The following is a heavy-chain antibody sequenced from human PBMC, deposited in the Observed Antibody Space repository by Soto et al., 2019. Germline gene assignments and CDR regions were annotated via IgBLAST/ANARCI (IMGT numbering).Heavy chain of an antibody. CDR3: ARDSRYSSSWLNYYYGMDV. CDR2: IYYSGST. V-gene: IGHV4-61*01. CDR1: GGSVSSGSYY. J-gene: IGHJ6*02. Sequence: SETLSLTCTVSGGSVSSGSYYWSWIRQPPGKGLEWIGYIYYSGSTNYNPSLKSRVTISVDTSKNQFSLKLSFVTAADTAVYYCARDSRYSSSWLNYYYGMDVWGQGTTVTVSS. D-gene: IGHD6-13*01.